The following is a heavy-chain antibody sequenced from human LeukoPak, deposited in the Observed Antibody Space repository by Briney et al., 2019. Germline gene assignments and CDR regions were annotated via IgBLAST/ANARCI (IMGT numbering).Heavy chain of an antibody. Sequence: SETLSLTCAVYGGSFSDYYWSWIRQPPGKGLEWIGEINRSGSTNYSPSLKSRVTISVDTSKNQFSLKLSFVAAADTAVYFCARVGYRYVINDWSRTGLGAYPTKYYYHMDVWDKGTTVTVSS. CDR3: ARVGYRYVINDWSRTGLGAYPTKYYYHMDV. J-gene: IGHJ6*03. V-gene: IGHV4-34*01. CDR2: INRSGST. CDR1: GGSFSDYY. D-gene: IGHD5-18*01.